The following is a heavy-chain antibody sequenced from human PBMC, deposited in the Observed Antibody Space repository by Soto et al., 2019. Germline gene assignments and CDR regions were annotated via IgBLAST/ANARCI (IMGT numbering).Heavy chain of an antibody. CDR2: ISYDGSNK. Sequence: QVQLVESGGGVVQPGRSLRLSCAASGFTFSSYAMHWVRQAPGTGLEWVAVISYDGSNKYYADSVKGRFTISRDNSKNTLYLQMNSLRAEDTAVYYCARDPMGRYYGSGSYYFDYWGQGTLVTVSS. CDR1: GFTFSSYA. CDR3: ARDPMGRYYGSGSYYFDY. J-gene: IGHJ4*02. D-gene: IGHD3-10*01. V-gene: IGHV3-30-3*01.